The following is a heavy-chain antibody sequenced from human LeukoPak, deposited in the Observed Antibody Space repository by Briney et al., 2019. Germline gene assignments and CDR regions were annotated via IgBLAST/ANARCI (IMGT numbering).Heavy chain of an antibody. Sequence: GGSLRLSCTTSGFNVGDYAMSWFHQAPGKGLEWVGFVRGRAHGGTAEYAASMRGRFYISRDDSKSVGYLQMNSLIAEDTGVYYCTRDRPSVVRGVTPDYWGQGTLVIVSS. CDR1: GFNVGDYA. D-gene: IGHD3-10*01. V-gene: IGHV3-49*03. J-gene: IGHJ4*02. CDR3: TRDRPSVVRGVTPDY. CDR2: VRGRAHGGTA.